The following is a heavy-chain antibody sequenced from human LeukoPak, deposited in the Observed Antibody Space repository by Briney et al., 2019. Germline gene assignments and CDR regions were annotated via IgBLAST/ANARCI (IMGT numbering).Heavy chain of an antibody. CDR2: ISDSGGST. J-gene: IGHJ6*02. CDR3: VRGYSFGPYGMDV. V-gene: IGHV3-64D*09. D-gene: IGHD2-15*01. CDR1: AFPFSSYG. Sequence: GGSLRLSCSASAFPFSSYGIHCVRQAPGKGLEYVSAISDSGGSTYYADSVKGRFTISRDNSKNTLHLQDASVQADDTAVYFCVRGYSFGPYGMDVWGQGTTVTVSS.